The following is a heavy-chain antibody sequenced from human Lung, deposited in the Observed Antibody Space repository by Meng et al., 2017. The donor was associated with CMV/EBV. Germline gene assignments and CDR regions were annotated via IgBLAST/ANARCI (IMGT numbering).Heavy chain of an antibody. D-gene: IGHD6-25*01. V-gene: IGHV3-30*04. J-gene: IGHJ4*02. CDR3: VRDGQAGAKGLDY. CDR2: ISFDGSNK. Sequence: GESLKISCAASGFTFSTYAMHWVRQAPGKGLEWVAVISFDGSNKYYADSVRGRSIISRDNPNSTVSLQMNSLRVEDTALYYCVRDGQAGAKGLDYWGQGTLVTVSS. CDR1: GFTFSTYA.